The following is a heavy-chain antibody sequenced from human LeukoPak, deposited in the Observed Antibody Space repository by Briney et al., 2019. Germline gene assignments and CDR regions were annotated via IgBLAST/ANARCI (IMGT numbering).Heavy chain of an antibody. CDR2: INPNSGGT. J-gene: IGHJ3*02. CDR1: GGTFSSYA. Sequence: ASVKVSCKASGGTFSSYAISWVRQAPGQGLEWMGWINPNSGGTNYAQKFQGRVTMTRDTSISTAYMELSRLRSDDTAAYYCARDRSSGYYFRVPENDAFDIWGQGTMVTVSS. D-gene: IGHD3-22*01. CDR3: ARDRSSGYYFRVPENDAFDI. V-gene: IGHV1-2*02.